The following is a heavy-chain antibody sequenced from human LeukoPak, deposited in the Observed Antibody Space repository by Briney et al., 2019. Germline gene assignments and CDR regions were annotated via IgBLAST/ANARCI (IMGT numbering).Heavy chain of an antibody. CDR1: GFTFTSYA. J-gene: IGHJ3*02. V-gene: IGHV3-23*01. Sequence: GGSLRLSCAASGFTFTSYAMSWVRQAPGKGLEWVSSISGSGGGTFYADSVKGRFTISRDNSKNTLYLQMNSLRAEDTAVYYCAKDQRSIAVAGRGFDIWGQGTMVTVSS. CDR2: ISGSGGGT. D-gene: IGHD6-19*01. CDR3: AKDQRSIAVAGRGFDI.